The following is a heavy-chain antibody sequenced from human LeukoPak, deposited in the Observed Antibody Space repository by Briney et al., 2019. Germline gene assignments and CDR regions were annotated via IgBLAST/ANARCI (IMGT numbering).Heavy chain of an antibody. Sequence: PGGSLRLSCAASGFAFSSYSMNWVRQAPGKGLEWVSYISSSSSSTIYYADSVKGRFTISRDNAKNSLYLQMNSLRAEDTAVYYCARDMGNDLWAFDIWGQGTMVTVSS. J-gene: IGHJ3*02. V-gene: IGHV3-48*01. CDR2: ISSSSSSTI. CDR3: ARDMGNDLWAFDI. D-gene: IGHD1-1*01. CDR1: GFAFSSYS.